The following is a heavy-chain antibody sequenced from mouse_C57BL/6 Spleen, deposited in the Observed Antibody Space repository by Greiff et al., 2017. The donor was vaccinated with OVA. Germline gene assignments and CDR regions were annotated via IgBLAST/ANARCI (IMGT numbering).Heavy chain of an antibody. V-gene: IGHV1-64*01. Sequence: QVHVKQPGAELVKPGASVKLSCKASGYTFTSYWMHWVKQRPGQGLEWIGMIHPNSGSTNYNEKFKSKATLTVDKSSSTAYMQLSSLTSEDSAVYYCARSPRLDPAWFAYWGQGTLVTVSA. CDR1: GYTFTSYW. CDR2: IHPNSGST. CDR3: ARSPRLDPAWFAY. J-gene: IGHJ3*01.